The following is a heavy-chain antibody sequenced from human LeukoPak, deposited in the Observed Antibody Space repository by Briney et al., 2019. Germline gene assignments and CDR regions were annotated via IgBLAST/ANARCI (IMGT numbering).Heavy chain of an antibody. CDR2: IYHSGST. Sequence: PSETLSLTCTVSGGSISSGGYYWSWIRQPPGKGLEWIGYIYHSGSTYYNPSLKSRVTISVDRSKNQFSLKLSSVTAADTAVYYCARRVSYYYGSGSYLDYWGQGTLVTVSS. CDR3: ARRVSYYYGSGSYLDY. CDR1: GGSISSGGYY. V-gene: IGHV4-30-2*01. D-gene: IGHD3-10*01. J-gene: IGHJ4*02.